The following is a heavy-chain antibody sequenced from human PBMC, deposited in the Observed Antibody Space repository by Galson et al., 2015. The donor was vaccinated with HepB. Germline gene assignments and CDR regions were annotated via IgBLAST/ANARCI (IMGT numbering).Heavy chain of an antibody. Sequence: QSGAEVKKPGESLKISCKASGYTFTSYAMNWVRQAPGQGLEWMGWINTNTGNPTYAQGFTGRFVFSLDTSVSTAYLQISSLKAEDTAVYYCAREASSSWYESEVDYWGQGTLVTVSS. CDR2: INTNTGNP. CDR1: GYTFTSYA. V-gene: IGHV7-4-1*02. CDR3: AREASSSWYESEVDY. D-gene: IGHD6-13*01. J-gene: IGHJ4*02.